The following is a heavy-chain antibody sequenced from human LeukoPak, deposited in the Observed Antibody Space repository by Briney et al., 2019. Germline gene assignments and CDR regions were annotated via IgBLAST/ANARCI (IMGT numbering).Heavy chain of an antibody. CDR2: ISDGGAAT. D-gene: IGHD2-2*01. CDR3: AKALNVLVPSTSRWFDP. Sequence: GGSLRLSCAASGFTFSNYAMTWVRQAPGKGLEWVSTISDGGAATYYADSVKGRFTISRDNSKNTLSLQMNSMRAEDTAVYYCAKALNVLVPSTSRWFDPWGQGTLVTVSS. V-gene: IGHV3-23*01. CDR1: GFTFSNYA. J-gene: IGHJ5*02.